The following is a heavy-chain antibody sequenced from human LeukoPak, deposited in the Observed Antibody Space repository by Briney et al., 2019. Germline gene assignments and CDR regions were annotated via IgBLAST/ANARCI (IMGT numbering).Heavy chain of an antibody. CDR2: INHSGST. J-gene: IGHJ4*02. D-gene: IGHD6-19*01. V-gene: IGHV4-34*01. Sequence: SETLSLTCAVYGGSFSGYYWSWIRQPPGKGLEWIGEINHSGSTNYNPSLKSRVTISVDTSKNQLSLKLSSVTAADTAVYYCARATGYSSGWYEDYWGQGTLVTVSS. CDR1: GGSFSGYY. CDR3: ARATGYSSGWYEDY.